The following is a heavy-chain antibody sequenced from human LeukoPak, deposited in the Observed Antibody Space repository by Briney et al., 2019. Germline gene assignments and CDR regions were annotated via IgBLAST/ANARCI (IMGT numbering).Heavy chain of an antibody. CDR1: GFTFSSSW. CDR3: ARVRGDSDIAAAGNDY. D-gene: IGHD6-13*01. CDR2: IKQDGSEK. V-gene: IGHV3-7*03. Sequence: GGSLRLSCAASGFTFSSSWMSWVRQAPGKGLEWVANIKQDGSEKYYVDSVKGRCTISRDNAKNSLYLQMNSLRAEDTALYYCARVRGDSDIAAAGNDYWGQGTLVTVSS. J-gene: IGHJ4*02.